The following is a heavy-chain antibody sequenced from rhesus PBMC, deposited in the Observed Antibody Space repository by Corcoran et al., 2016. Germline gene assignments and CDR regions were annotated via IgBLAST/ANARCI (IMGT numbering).Heavy chain of an antibody. Sequence: EVQLVQSGAEGKKPGASVKISCKDAGYTFPDPNLPWLRPAPGKGLEWMGRVDPEDGEAIHAQQFQDRVTITADTSTDTAYMELSSLRSEDTAVYYCATDLGSSSRFDYWGQGVLVTVSS. J-gene: IGHJ4*01. CDR3: ATDLGSSSRFDY. CDR1: GYTFPDPN. CDR2: VDPEDGEA. D-gene: IGHD6-43*01. V-gene: IGHV1-111*02.